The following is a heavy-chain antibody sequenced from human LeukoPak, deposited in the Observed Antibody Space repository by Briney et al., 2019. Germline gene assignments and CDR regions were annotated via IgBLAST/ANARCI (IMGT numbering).Heavy chain of an antibody. Sequence: SETLSLTCTVSGDSISSSGHYWGWIRQPPGKGLEWIGIIYRSGSTYYNPSLKSRVTISVDTSKNQFSLKLSSVTAADTAVYYCARQYCSSVTCWAYFDHWGQGTLVTVSS. CDR2: IYRSGST. D-gene: IGHD2-2*01. V-gene: IGHV4-39*01. J-gene: IGHJ4*02. CDR3: ARQYCSSVTCWAYFDH. CDR1: GDSISSSGHY.